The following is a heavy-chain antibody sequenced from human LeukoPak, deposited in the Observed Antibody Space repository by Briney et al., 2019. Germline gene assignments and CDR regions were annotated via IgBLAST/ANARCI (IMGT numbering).Heavy chain of an antibody. CDR2: VRGSGGGT. D-gene: IGHD4-23*01. J-gene: IGHJ3*01. CDR1: GFTFNLYA. V-gene: IGHV3-23*01. Sequence: GGSLRLSCEASGFTFNLYAMMWVRQSPGKGLEWVSAVRGSGGGTQYSDSVKGRFTMSRDNSRNTVFLQMNSLRVEDTAIYFCARDPNGDYVGAFEFWGQGTMVTVPS. CDR3: ARDPNGDYVGAFEF.